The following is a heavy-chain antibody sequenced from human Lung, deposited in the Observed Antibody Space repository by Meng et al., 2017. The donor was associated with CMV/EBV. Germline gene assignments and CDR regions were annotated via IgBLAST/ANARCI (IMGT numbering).Heavy chain of an antibody. D-gene: IGHD6-19*01. V-gene: IGHV7-4-1*02. CDR3: ARDKIAVAGITGDY. CDR1: GYPFTSSS. Sequence: QVQLVQSGSELKKPGDSVKVSCQAAGYPFTSSSMNWVRHAPGQGLEWMGWININTGNPTYAQGFTGRFVFSLDTSVSTAYLQISSLKAEDTAVYYCARDKIAVAGITGDYWGQGTLVTVSS. J-gene: IGHJ4*02. CDR2: ININTGNP.